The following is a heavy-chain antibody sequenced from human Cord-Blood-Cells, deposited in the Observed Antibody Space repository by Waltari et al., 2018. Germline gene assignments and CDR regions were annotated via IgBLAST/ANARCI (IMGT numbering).Heavy chain of an antibody. CDR3: ARGWYSSSNWFDP. Sequence: QVQLQQWGAGLLKPSETLSLTCAVYGGSFSVYYWSWIRQPPGKGLEWIGEINHSGSTNYNPSLKSRVTISVDTSKNQFSLKLSSVTAADTAVYYCARGWYSSSNWFDPWGQGTLVTVSS. V-gene: IGHV4-34*01. J-gene: IGHJ5*02. CDR1: GGSFSVYY. D-gene: IGHD6-6*01. CDR2: INHSGST.